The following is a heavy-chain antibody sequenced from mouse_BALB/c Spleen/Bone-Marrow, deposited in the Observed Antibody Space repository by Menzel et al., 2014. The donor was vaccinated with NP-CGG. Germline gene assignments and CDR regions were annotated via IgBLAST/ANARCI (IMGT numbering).Heavy chain of an antibody. V-gene: IGHV1-7*01. CDR1: GHTFTSYW. Sequence: QVQLQQSGAELAKPGASVKMSFKASGHTFTSYWMHWVKQRPGQGLEWIGYINPSTGYTEYNQKFKDKATLTADKSSSTAYMQLSSLTSEDSAVYYCARYDGYEAYWGQGTLVTVSA. J-gene: IGHJ3*01. D-gene: IGHD2-3*01. CDR3: ARYDGYEAY. CDR2: INPSTGYT.